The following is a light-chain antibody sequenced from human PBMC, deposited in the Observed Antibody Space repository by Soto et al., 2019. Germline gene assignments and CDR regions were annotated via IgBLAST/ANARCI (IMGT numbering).Light chain of an antibody. CDR3: QQYYSTPWT. CDR2: WAS. Sequence: DIVVTQSPDSLAVSLGERATINCKSGQSVLYSSNNKNYLAWYRQKPRQPPELLIYWASTRQSGVPDRFSGSRSGTHFTLTINSLQAEDVAVYYCQQYYSTPWTFGQGTKVELK. V-gene: IGKV4-1*01. J-gene: IGKJ1*01. CDR1: QSVLYSSNNKNY.